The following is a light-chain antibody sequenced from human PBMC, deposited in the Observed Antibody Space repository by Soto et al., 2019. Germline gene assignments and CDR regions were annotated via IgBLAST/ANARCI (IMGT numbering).Light chain of an antibody. J-gene: IGLJ1*01. CDR3: SSYTGTSTPYI. CDR1: ISDVGGYNY. CDR2: DVS. V-gene: IGLV2-14*01. Sequence: QSALTQPASVSGSPGQSITISCTGTISDVGGYNYVSWYQQHPGKAPQPMIYDVSNRPSGVSNRFSGSKSGNTASLTISGLQAEDEADYYCSSYTGTSTPYIFGTGTKLTVL.